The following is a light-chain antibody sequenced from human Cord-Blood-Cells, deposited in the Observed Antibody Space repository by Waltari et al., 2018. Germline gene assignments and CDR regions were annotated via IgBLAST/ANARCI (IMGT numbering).Light chain of an antibody. Sequence: SYELTPPPSVSVSPRQTARITCSGAALPKQYADWYQQKPGQAPVLVIYKDSERPSGIPERFSGSSSGTTVTLTISGVQAEDEADYYCQSADSSGTYVVFGGGTKLTVL. V-gene: IGLV3-25*02. CDR3: QSADSSGTYVV. CDR1: ALPKQY. CDR2: KDS. J-gene: IGLJ2*01.